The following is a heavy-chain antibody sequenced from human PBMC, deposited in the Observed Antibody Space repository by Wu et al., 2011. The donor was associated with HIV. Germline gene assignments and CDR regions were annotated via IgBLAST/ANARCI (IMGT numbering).Heavy chain of an antibody. J-gene: IGHJ5*02. CDR1: GYTFTDYF. CDR3: ARAQDRLWMAAKVMGWFDP. CDR2: INPNNGGT. Sequence: EMKKPGASLNVSCKASGYTFTDYFMHWVRQAPGQGLEWMGWINPNNGGTNYARKFQGRVTMTRDTSISTAYMELRNLRSDDTAVYYCARAQDRLWMAAKVMGWFDPWGQGTQVTVSS. V-gene: IGHV1-2*02. D-gene: IGHD6-25*01.